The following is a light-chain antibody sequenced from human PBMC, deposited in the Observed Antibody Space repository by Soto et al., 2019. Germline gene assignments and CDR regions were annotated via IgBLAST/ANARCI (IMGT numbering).Light chain of an antibody. V-gene: IGLV2-11*01. J-gene: IGLJ2*01. CDR2: DVS. CDR1: SSDVGGYNY. CDR3: CSYAGSYSVV. Sequence: QSALTQPRXVSGSPGQXVTXXXTGTSSDVGGYNYVSWYQQHPGKAPKLMIYDVSKRPSGVPDRFSGSKSGNTASLTISGLQAEDEADYYCCSYAGSYSVVFGGGTKLTVL.